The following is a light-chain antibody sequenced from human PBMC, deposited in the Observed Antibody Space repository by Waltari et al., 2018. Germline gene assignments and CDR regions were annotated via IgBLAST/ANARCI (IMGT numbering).Light chain of an antibody. CDR1: SSDVGGYNY. CDR2: EAS. J-gene: IGLJ2*01. CDR3: SSYTSSSFVV. Sequence: QSALTQPASVSGSPGQSITISCTGTSSDVGGYNYVLWYQQHPGKAPKLMIYEASNRASGVSNRFSGSRSGNTASLTISGLQAEDEDDYYCSSYTSSSFVVFGGGTKLTVL. V-gene: IGLV2-14*01.